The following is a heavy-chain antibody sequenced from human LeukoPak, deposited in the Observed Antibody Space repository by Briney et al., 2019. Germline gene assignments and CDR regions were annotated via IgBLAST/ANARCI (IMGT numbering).Heavy chain of an antibody. V-gene: IGHV3-30*07. Sequence: GGSLRLSCAASGFTFSSYAMHWVRQAPGKGLEWVAVISYDGSNKYYADSVKGRFTISRDNAKNSLYLQMNSLRAEDTAVYYCARIRRDGYNWDYWGQGTLVTVSS. CDR1: GFTFSSYA. D-gene: IGHD5-24*01. CDR2: ISYDGSNK. CDR3: ARIRRDGYNWDY. J-gene: IGHJ4*02.